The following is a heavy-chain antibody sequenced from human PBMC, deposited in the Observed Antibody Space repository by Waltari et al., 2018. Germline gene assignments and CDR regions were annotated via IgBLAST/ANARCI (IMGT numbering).Heavy chain of an antibody. CDR2: MNPNSGNT. CDR1: GYTFTSYD. Sequence: QVQLVQSGAEVKKPGASVKVSCKASGYTFTSYDINWVRQASGQGLEWMGWMNPNSGNTGYAQKFQGRVTITRNTSISTAYMELSSLRSEDTAVYYCARGGIAAAANYNWFDPWGQGTLVTVSS. V-gene: IGHV1-8*03. CDR3: ARGGIAAAANYNWFDP. J-gene: IGHJ5*02. D-gene: IGHD6-13*01.